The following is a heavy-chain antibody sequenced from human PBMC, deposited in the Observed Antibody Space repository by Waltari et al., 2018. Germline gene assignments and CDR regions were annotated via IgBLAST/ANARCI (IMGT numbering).Heavy chain of an antibody. V-gene: IGHV3-7*01. J-gene: IGHJ4*02. D-gene: IGHD3-10*01. CDR1: GFTFGSHW. Sequence: EVQLVESGGGLVQPGGSLRLSCVASGFTFGSHWMSWVRQAPEKGLEWVANIKEDGTQQYDVDSVNGRFTVSRDNHKNSLFLQMNSLRAEDTAVYYCARALPGEITVYDYWAQGALVTVSS. CDR3: ARALPGEITVYDY. CDR2: IKEDGTQQ.